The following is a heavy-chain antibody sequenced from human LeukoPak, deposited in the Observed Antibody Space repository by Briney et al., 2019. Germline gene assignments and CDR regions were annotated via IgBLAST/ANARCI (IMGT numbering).Heavy chain of an antibody. CDR3: ASNPPRITMVRGVILGAFDI. Sequence: GGSLRLSCAASGFTFSDYYMSWIRQAPGKGLEWVSYISSSGSTIYYADSVKGRFTISRDNAKNSLYLQMNSLRAEDTAVYYCASNPPRITMVRGVILGAFDIWGQGTMVTVSS. CDR2: ISSSGSTI. CDR1: GFTFSDYY. D-gene: IGHD3-10*01. V-gene: IGHV3-11*01. J-gene: IGHJ3*02.